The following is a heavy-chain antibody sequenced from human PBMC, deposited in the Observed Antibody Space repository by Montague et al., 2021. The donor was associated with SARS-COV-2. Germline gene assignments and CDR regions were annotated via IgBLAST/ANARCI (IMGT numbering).Heavy chain of an antibody. CDR2: IHYSGST. J-gene: IGHJ6*02. CDR1: GGSISSSSYS. D-gene: IGHD1-26*01. Sequence: SETLSLTCAVSGGSISSSSYSWGWIRQPPGKGLEWLGSIHYSGSTYYNPSLKSRVSISVDPSKNQFSLQLSSVTAADTAVSYCARLWDTVYYYYVMDVWGQGTTVTVSS. CDR3: ARLWDTVYYYYVMDV. V-gene: IGHV4-39*01.